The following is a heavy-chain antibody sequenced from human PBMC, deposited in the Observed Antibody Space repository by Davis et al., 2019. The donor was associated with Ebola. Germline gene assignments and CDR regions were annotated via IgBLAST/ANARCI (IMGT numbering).Heavy chain of an antibody. D-gene: IGHD6-6*01. CDR1: GFTFSASN. CDR3: ARPGRSSSPGY. J-gene: IGHJ4*02. V-gene: IGHV3-48*02. CDR2: ISSGGSTT. Sequence: GESLKISCAASGFTFSASNMNWVRQAPGKGLEWIADISSGGSTTYYADSVRGRFTISRDNARNLLYLQMNSLRDEDTAVYYCARPGRSSSPGYWGQGTLVTVSS.